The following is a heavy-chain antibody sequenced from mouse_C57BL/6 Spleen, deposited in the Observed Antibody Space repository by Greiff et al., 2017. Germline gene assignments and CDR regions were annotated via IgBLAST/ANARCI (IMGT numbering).Heavy chain of an antibody. CDR2: LNPNNGGT. D-gene: IGHD2-5*01. V-gene: IGHV1-26*01. CDR3: ARSHYSIFDY. Sequence: EVQLQQSGPELVKPGASVTISCKASGYTFTDYYMNWVKQSHGKSLEWIGDLNPNNGGTSYNQKFKGKATLTVEKSSSTAYMELRSLTSEDSAVYYCARSHYSIFDYWGQGTTLTVSS. J-gene: IGHJ2*01. CDR1: GYTFTDYY.